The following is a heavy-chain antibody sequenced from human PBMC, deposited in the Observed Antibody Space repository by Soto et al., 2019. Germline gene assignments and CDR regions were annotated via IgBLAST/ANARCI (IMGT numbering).Heavy chain of an antibody. CDR2: IWYDGSNK. J-gene: IGHJ6*03. CDR3: ARETSIVVVVAATNYYYYMDV. Sequence: GGSLRLSCAASGFTFSSYGMHWVRQAPGKGLEWVAVIWYDGSNKYYVDSVKGRFTISRDNSKNTLYLQMNSLRAEDTAVYYCARETSIVVVVAATNYYYYMDVWGKGTTVTVSS. V-gene: IGHV3-33*01. CDR1: GFTFSSYG. D-gene: IGHD2-15*01.